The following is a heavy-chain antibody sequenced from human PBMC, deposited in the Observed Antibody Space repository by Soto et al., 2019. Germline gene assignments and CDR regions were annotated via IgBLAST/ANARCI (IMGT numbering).Heavy chain of an antibody. CDR2: MGEGASEK. CDR1: GFTCSNYW. V-gene: IGHV3-7*05. Sequence: EVQLVESGGGLVHPGESLRLSCIASGFTCSNYWMGWFRQAPGKGLERVANMGEGASEKYYVGAVKGRFTISRDNAKNALDLQMYSLRADDTGVYYYAQAVRGNSISYRGQGPLVTVSS. D-gene: IGHD5-12*01. J-gene: IGHJ4*02. CDR3: AQAVRGNSISY.